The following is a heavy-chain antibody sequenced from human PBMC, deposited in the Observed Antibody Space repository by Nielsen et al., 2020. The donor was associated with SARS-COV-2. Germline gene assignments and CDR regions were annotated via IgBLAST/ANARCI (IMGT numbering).Heavy chain of an antibody. D-gene: IGHD5-18*01. CDR2: IYYSGST. J-gene: IGHJ5*02. CDR1: GGSIGSYY. CDR3: ATGDSYGYPGWFDP. Sequence: SETLSLTCTVFGGSIGSYYWSWIRQPPGKGLEWIGSIYYSGSTYYNPSLKSRVTISVDTSKNQFSLKLSSVTAADTAVYYCATGDSYGYPGWFDPWGQGTLVTVSS. V-gene: IGHV4-59*05.